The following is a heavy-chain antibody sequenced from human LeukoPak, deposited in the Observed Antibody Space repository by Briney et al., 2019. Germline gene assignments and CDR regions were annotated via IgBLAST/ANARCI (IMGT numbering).Heavy chain of an antibody. Sequence: GASVKVSCKASGYTFTSYYMHWVRQAPGQGLEWMGITNPSGGSTSYAQKFQGRVTMTRDMSTSTVYMELSSLRSEDTAVYYCARGIILTGYLGYNWFDPWGQGTLVTVSS. V-gene: IGHV1-46*01. D-gene: IGHD3-9*01. CDR1: GYTFTSYY. J-gene: IGHJ5*02. CDR2: TNPSGGST. CDR3: ARGIILTGYLGYNWFDP.